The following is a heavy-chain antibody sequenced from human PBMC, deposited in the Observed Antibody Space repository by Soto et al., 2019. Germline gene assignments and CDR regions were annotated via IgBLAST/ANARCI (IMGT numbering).Heavy chain of an antibody. V-gene: IGHV1-69*01. CDR3: ARAPGDGSSTSCSVFDP. CDR2: IIPIFGTA. CDR1: GGTFSSYA. J-gene: IGHJ5*02. D-gene: IGHD2-2*01. Sequence: QVQLVQSGAEVKKPGSSVKVSCKASGGTFSSYAISWVRQAPGQGLEWMGGIIPIFGTANYAQKFQGRVTITADESTSTAYMELSSRRSEDTAVYYCARAPGDGSSTSCSVFDPWGQGTLVTVSS.